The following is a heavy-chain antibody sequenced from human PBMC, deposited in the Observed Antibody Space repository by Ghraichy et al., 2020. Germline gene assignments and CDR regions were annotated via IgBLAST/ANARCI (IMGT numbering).Heavy chain of an antibody. CDR3: ARTTVAGTFGHDAFDI. J-gene: IGHJ3*02. V-gene: IGHV3-23*01. Sequence: GGSLRLSCAASGFTFSSYAMSWVRQAPGKGLEWVSAISGSGGSTYYADSVKGRFTISRDNSKNTLYLQMNSLRAEDTAVYYCARTTVAGTFGHDAFDIWGQGTMVTVSS. CDR1: GFTFSSYA. D-gene: IGHD6-19*01. CDR2: ISGSGGST.